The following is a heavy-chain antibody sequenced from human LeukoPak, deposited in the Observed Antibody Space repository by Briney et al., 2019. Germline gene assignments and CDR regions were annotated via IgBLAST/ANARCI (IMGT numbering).Heavy chain of an antibody. CDR2: INPNSGGT. Sequence: GASVKVSCKASGHTFTGYYMHWVRQAPGQGLEWMGWINPNSGGTNYAQKFQGRVTMTRDTSISTAYMELSRLRSDDTAVYYCATVTMVRGVSWWFDPWGQGTLVTVSS. V-gene: IGHV1-2*02. J-gene: IGHJ5*02. CDR3: ATVTMVRGVSWWFDP. D-gene: IGHD3-10*01. CDR1: GHTFTGYY.